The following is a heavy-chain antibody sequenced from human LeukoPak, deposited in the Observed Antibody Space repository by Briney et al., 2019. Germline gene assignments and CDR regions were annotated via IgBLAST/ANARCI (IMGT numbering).Heavy chain of an antibody. J-gene: IGHJ6*02. CDR3: AGCKWFGEFYYYGMDV. Sequence: PSETLSLTCAVYGGSFSGYYWSWIRQPPGKGLEWIGEINHSGSTNYNPSLKSRVTISVDTSKNQFSLKLSSVTAADTAVYYCAGCKWFGEFYYYGMDVWGQGTTVTVSS. D-gene: IGHD3-10*01. CDR2: INHSGST. CDR1: GGSFSGYY. V-gene: IGHV4-34*01.